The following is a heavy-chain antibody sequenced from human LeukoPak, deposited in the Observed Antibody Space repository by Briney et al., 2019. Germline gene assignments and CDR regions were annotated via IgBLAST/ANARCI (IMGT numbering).Heavy chain of an antibody. J-gene: IGHJ4*02. V-gene: IGHV4-34*01. D-gene: IGHD4-17*01. CDR2: IDHSGST. CDR1: GGSFSGYY. CDR3: ARLYGDYVYYFDY. Sequence: SETLSLTCAVYGGSFSGYYWSWIRQPPGKGLEWIGEIDHSGSTNYNPSLKSRVTISVDTSKNQFSLKLSSVTAADTAVYYCARLYGDYVYYFDYWGQGTLVTVSS.